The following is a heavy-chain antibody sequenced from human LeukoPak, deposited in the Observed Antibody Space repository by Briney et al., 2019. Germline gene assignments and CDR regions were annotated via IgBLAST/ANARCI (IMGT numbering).Heavy chain of an antibody. CDR3: ARGTAPNEVPDY. CDR1: GGSISSGGYY. D-gene: IGHD2-21*02. CDR2: IYYSGST. V-gene: IGHV4-31*03. Sequence: SQTLSLTCTVSGGSISSGGYYWSWIRQHPGKGLEWIGYIYYSGSTYYNPSLKSRVTISVDTSKNQFSLKLSSVTAADTAVYYCARGTAPNEVPDYWGQGTLVTVSS. J-gene: IGHJ4*02.